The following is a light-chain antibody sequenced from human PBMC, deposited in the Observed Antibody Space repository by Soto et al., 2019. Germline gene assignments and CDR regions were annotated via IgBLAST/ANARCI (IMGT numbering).Light chain of an antibody. J-gene: IGLJ3*02. CDR3: QVGGSSSYQQGV. V-gene: IGLV3-12*01. Sequence: SYELTQPHSVSVATAQMARITCGGNNIGSKAVHWYQQKPVQDPVLVIYSDSNPPSGKPERFSGSNPGNTLTLTNSRIEDWDEAYHLCQVGGSSSYQQGVLRRGTKLTVL. CDR1: NIGSKA. CDR2: SDS.